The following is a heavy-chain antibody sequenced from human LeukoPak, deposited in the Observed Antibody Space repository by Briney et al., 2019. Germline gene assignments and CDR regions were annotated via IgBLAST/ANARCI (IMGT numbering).Heavy chain of an antibody. Sequence: SETLSLTCTVSGGSISSSSYYWGWIRQPPGKGLEWIGSIYYSGSTYYNPSLKSRVTISVDRSKNQFSLKLSSVTAADTAVYYCANGINWGERFDYWGQGTLVTVSS. J-gene: IGHJ4*02. CDR3: ANGINWGERFDY. D-gene: IGHD7-27*01. CDR1: GGSISSSSYY. CDR2: IYYSGST. V-gene: IGHV4-39*07.